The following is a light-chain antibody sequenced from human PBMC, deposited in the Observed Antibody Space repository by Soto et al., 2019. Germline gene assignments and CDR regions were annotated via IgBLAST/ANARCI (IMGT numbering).Light chain of an antibody. CDR2: GAS. Sequence: EIVMTQSPATLSVSPGERATLSCRASQSVSSNLAWYQQKPGQAPRLLIYGASTRATGIPARFSGSGSGTEFTLTICSLQSEDFAVYYCQQYNNLPPPLTFGGGTKVDIK. V-gene: IGKV3-15*01. J-gene: IGKJ4*01. CDR3: QQYNNLPPPLT. CDR1: QSVSSN.